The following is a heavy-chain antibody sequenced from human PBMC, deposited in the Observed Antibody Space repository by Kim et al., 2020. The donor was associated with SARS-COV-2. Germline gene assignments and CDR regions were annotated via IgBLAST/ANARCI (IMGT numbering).Heavy chain of an antibody. V-gene: IGHV3-21*01. CDR3: ARAAPHGGYYDSSGYYYVWDY. Sequence: GGSLRLSCAASGFTFSSYSMNWVRQAPGKGLEWVSSISSSSSYIYYADSVKGRFTISRDNAKNSLYLQMNSLRAEDTAVYYCARAAPHGGYYDSSGYYYVWDYWGQGTLVTVSS. CDR2: ISSSSSYI. J-gene: IGHJ4*02. D-gene: IGHD3-22*01. CDR1: GFTFSSYS.